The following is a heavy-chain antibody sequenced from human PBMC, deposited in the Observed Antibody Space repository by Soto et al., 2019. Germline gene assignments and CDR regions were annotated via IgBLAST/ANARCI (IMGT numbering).Heavy chain of an antibody. D-gene: IGHD3-3*01. V-gene: IGHV1-18*01. J-gene: IGHJ5*02. CDR1: GYTFTSYG. CDR3: ARSLHDGTYYDFWSGYYSRNWFDP. CDR2: ISAYNGNT. Sequence: QVQLVQYGAEVKKPGASVKVSCKASGYTFTSYGISWVRQAPGQGLEWLGWISAYNGNTNYAQKHQGRVTMTTDTSTGTAYMELRSIRSDDTAVYYCARSLHDGTYYDFWSGYYSRNWFDPWGQGTLVTVSS.